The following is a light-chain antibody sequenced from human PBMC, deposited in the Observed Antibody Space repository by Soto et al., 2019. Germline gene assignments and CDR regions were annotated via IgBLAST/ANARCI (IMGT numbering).Light chain of an antibody. CDR3: SSYTSSTARVL. CDR1: SSDVGGYKY. CDR2: EVS. Sequence: QAVVTQPASVSGSPGQSITISCTGTSSDVGGYKYVSWYQQHPGKAPKLMIYEVSNRPSGISDRFSGSKSGNTASLTISGLQAEDEADYYCSSYTSSTARVLFGGGTQLTVL. V-gene: IGLV2-14*03. J-gene: IGLJ2*01.